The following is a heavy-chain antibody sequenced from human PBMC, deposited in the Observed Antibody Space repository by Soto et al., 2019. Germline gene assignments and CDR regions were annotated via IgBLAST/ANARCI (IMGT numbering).Heavy chain of an antibody. Sequence: QVKLVEFGGAVVQSGRSLRLSCTASSFRFSAYGMHWVRQAPGKGLEWVALISDDGKTQFFTESVEGRFTISRDNSRNTLYLQMNHLRPEDTAMYYCVKGGYKTGWPPFDHWGHGTRVTVSS. CDR2: ISDDGKTQ. D-gene: IGHD6-19*01. J-gene: IGHJ4*01. CDR3: VKGGYKTGWPPFDH. CDR1: SFRFSAYG. V-gene: IGHV3-30*18.